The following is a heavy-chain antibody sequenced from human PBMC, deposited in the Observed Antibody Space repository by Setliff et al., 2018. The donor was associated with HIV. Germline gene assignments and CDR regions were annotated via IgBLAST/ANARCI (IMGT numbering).Heavy chain of an antibody. Sequence: KTSETLSLTCGVSGRSISSGNWWGWVRQAPGKGLEWIGEISYTGITNYNVSLQSRVTISLDKSNNEFSLNLRSVTAADTAVYFCARVKNPPGRGTGRLFDFWGQGTPVTVSS. D-gene: IGHD1-1*01. CDR3: ARVKNPPGRGTGRLFDF. CDR1: GRSISSGNW. CDR2: ISYTGIT. J-gene: IGHJ4*02. V-gene: IGHV4-4*02.